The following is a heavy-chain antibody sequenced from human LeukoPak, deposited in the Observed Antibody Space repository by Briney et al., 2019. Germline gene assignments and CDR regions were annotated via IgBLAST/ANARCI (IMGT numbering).Heavy chain of an antibody. J-gene: IGHJ5*02. Sequence: SETLSLTCAVYGGSFSGYYWSWIRQPPGKGLEWIGEINHSGSTNYNPSLKSRVTISVDTSKNQFSLKLSSVTAADTAVYYCVRGGNDYVWGSYRFGKSDPWGQGTLVTVSS. CDR3: VRGGNDYVWGSYRFGKSDP. V-gene: IGHV4-34*01. D-gene: IGHD3-16*02. CDR1: GGSFSGYY. CDR2: INHSGST.